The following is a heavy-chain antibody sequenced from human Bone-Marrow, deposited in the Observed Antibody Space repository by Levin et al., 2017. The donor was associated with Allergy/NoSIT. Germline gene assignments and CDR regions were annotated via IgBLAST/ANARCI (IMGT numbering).Heavy chain of an antibody. Sequence: GGSLRLSCKASGYTFTGYYMNWVRQAPGRGLEWMGRINPNSGGTIYAQEFQGRVTMTSDTSISTAYMELSRLTSDDTAVFYCARTLLRYFDGLYMDVWGQGTSVTVSS. CDR2: INPNSGGT. J-gene: IGHJ6*02. V-gene: IGHV1-2*06. CDR3: ARTLLRYFDGLYMDV. D-gene: IGHD3-9*01. CDR1: GYTFTGYY.